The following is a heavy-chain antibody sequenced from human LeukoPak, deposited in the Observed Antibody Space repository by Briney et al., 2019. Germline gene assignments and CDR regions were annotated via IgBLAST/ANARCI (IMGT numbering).Heavy chain of an antibody. CDR2: ISDSGDST. Sequence: GGSLRLSCAASGFTFSSYAMSWVRQAPGKGLEWVSGISDSGDSTYYAVSVKGRFTISRDNSKNTLSLQMNSLRAEDTAVYYCARGVVPAAGSWFDPWGQGTLVTVSS. D-gene: IGHD2-2*01. CDR3: ARGVVPAAGSWFDP. J-gene: IGHJ5*02. V-gene: IGHV3-23*01. CDR1: GFTFSSYA.